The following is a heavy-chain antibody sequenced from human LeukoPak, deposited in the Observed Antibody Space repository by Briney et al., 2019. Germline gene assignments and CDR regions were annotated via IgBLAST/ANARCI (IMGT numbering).Heavy chain of an antibody. CDR3: ARGRIADY. CDR1: GGSFSVYY. Sequence: SDTLSLICALYGGSFSVYYWSGIREPPGKGLEWIGEINHSGTTNYTPSLKSRVTIPVDTSKNQFSLKLSSVTAADTAMYYCARGRIADYWVQGTLVTVS. J-gene: IGHJ4*02. CDR2: INHSGTT. D-gene: IGHD6-13*01. V-gene: IGHV4-34*01.